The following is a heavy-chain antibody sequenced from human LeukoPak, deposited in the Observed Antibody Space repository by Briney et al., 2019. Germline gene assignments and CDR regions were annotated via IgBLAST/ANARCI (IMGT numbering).Heavy chain of an antibody. D-gene: IGHD2-15*01. V-gene: IGHV3-30*02. CDR1: GFTFSSYG. Sequence: GGSLRLSCAVSGFTFSSYGMHWVRQAPGKGLEWVAFIQSDGSNKYYADSVRGRFTISRDNAKNSLYLQMNSLRAEDTAVYYCARDGYCSGGSCYPTRFFDYWGQGTLVTVSS. CDR3: ARDGYCSGGSCYPTRFFDY. CDR2: IQSDGSNK. J-gene: IGHJ4*02.